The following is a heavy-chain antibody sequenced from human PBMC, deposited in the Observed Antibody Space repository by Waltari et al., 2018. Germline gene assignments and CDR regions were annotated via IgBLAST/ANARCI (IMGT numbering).Heavy chain of an antibody. CDR2: ICHSGST. V-gene: IGHV4-30-2*01. D-gene: IGHD2-2*02. J-gene: IGHJ5*02. CDR1: GGSISSGGYS. CDR3: ARLVVPAAIGENWFDP. Sequence: QLQLQESGSGLVKPSQTLSLTCAVSGGSISSGGYSWSWIRQPPGKGLEWIGYICHSGSTYYNPSLKSRVTISVDRSKNQFSLKLSSVTAADTAVYYCARLVVPAAIGENWFDPWGQGTLVTVSS.